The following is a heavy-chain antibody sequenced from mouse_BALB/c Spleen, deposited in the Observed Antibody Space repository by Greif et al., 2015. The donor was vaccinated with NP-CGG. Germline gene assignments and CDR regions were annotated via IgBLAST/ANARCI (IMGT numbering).Heavy chain of an antibody. CDR1: GFTFSSFG. Sequence: EVKLMESGGGLVQPGGSRKLSCAASGFTFSSFGMHWVRQAPEKGLEWVAYISSGSSTIYYADTVKGRFTISRDNPKNTLFLQMTSLRSEDTAMYYCARHPPDSSGYVWFAYWGQGTLVTVSA. CDR2: ISSGSSTI. V-gene: IGHV5-17*02. CDR3: ARHPPDSSGYVWFAY. J-gene: IGHJ3*01. D-gene: IGHD3-2*01.